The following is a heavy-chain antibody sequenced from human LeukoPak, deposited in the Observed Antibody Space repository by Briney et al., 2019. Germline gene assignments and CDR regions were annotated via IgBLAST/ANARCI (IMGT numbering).Heavy chain of an antibody. CDR2: INHSGST. CDR1: GGSFSGYY. Sequence: TSETLSLTCAVYGGSFSGYYWSWIRQPPGKGLEWIGEINHSGSTYYNPSLKSRVTISIDTSKNQFSLKLSSVTAADTAVYYCARDGRFPPEVLPRYFDSWGQGTLVTVS. J-gene: IGHJ4*02. D-gene: IGHD1-14*01. V-gene: IGHV4-34*01. CDR3: ARDGRFPPEVLPRYFDS.